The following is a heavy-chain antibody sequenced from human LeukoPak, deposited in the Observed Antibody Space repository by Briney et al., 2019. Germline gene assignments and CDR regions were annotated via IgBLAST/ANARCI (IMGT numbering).Heavy chain of an antibody. CDR3: ARRAGAYSHPYDY. CDR1: GFTFSSYG. J-gene: IGHJ4*02. CDR2: IYSDNT. Sequence: GGSLRLSCAASGFTFSSYGMSWVRQAPGKGLEWVSFIYSDNTHYSDSVKGRFTISRDNSKNTLYLQMNSLRADDTAVYYCARRAGAYSHPYDYWGQGTLVTVSS. V-gene: IGHV3-53*01. D-gene: IGHD4/OR15-4a*01.